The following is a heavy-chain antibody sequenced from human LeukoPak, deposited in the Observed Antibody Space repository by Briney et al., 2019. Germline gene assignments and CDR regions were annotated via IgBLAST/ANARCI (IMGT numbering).Heavy chain of an antibody. J-gene: IGHJ4*02. D-gene: IGHD1-26*01. CDR2: IWFDGSNK. CDR3: GSSDASAYYQSIDY. V-gene: IGHV3-33*01. Sequence: PGPSLRLSCAASGFTFSNNGMHWVRQAPDKGLEWLALIWFDGSNKYYADSVKGRFTIPRDNSKKTLYLQMNSLRAEDTAVYYCGSSDASAYYQSIDYWGQGTLVTVSS. CDR1: GFTFSNNG.